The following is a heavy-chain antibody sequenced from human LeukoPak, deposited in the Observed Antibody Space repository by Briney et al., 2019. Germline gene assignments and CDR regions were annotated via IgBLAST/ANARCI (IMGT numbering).Heavy chain of an antibody. V-gene: IGHV4-61*09. CDR3: AKSLRQSSGWPYFQH. Sequence: PSETLSLTCTVSGGPISSGSYYWSWIRQPAGKGLEWIGHIYTSGSTSYNPSLKSRVAISIDTSKNQFSLQLNSVTPEDTAVYYCAKSLRQSSGWPYFQHWGQGTLVTVSS. D-gene: IGHD6-19*01. J-gene: IGHJ1*01. CDR2: IYTSGST. CDR1: GGPISSGSYY.